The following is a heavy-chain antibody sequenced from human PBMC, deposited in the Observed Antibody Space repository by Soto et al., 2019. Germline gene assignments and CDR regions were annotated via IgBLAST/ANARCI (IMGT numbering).Heavy chain of an antibody. J-gene: IGHJ6*02. CDR1: GDSVSSNSAA. D-gene: IGHD2-15*01. CDR2: TYYRSKWYN. CDR3: ARGLLGSSFSTYYYYYGMDV. V-gene: IGHV6-1*01. Sequence: SQTLSLTCAISGDSVSSNSAAWNWIRQSPSRGLEWLGRTYYRSKWYNDYAVSVKSRITINPDTSKNQFSLQLNSVTPEDTAVYYCARGLLGSSFSTYYYYYGMDVWGQGTTVTVSS.